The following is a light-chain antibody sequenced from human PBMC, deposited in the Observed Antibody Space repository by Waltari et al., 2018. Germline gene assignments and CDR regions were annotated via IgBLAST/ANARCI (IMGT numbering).Light chain of an antibody. Sequence: QSALTQPASVSGSPGQAIIISCTGTGSDVGGYDYVSWYQQHPGKAPKLLIYDVDYRPSGVSNRFSGSKTVNTASLTISGLQAVDEAVYYCASFTGNVVFGGGTKLTVL. J-gene: IGLJ2*01. CDR1: GSDVGGYDY. CDR3: ASFTGNVV. CDR2: DVD. V-gene: IGLV2-14*03.